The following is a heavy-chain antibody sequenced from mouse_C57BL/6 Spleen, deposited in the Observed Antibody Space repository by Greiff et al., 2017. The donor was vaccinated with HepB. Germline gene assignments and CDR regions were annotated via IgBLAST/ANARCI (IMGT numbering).Heavy chain of an antibody. CDR1: GYTFTSYW. D-gene: IGHD2-2*01. V-gene: IGHV1-64*01. Sequence: VQLQQPGAELVKPGASVKLSCKASGYTFTSYWMHWVKQRPGQGLEWIGMIHPNSGSTNYNEKFKSKATLTVDKSSSTAYMQLSSLTSEDSAVYYCARGITMVTTEYFDVWGTGTTVTGSS. CDR2: IHPNSGST. J-gene: IGHJ1*03. CDR3: ARGITMVTTEYFDV.